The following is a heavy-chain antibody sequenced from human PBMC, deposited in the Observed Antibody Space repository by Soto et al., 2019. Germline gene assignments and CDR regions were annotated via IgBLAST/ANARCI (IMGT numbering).Heavy chain of an antibody. J-gene: IGHJ4*02. Sequence: APAEVTCRVSGYSLAELSMHWPRQALGKGLEWMGGFDPEDGATIYAQKFQGRVTMTEDTSTDTAYMELSSLRSEDTAVYYCATEEEYSGYKTLDYWGQGTLVTVSS. D-gene: IGHD5-12*01. V-gene: IGHV1-24*01. CDR1: GYSLAELS. CDR3: ATEEEYSGYKTLDY. CDR2: FDPEDGAT.